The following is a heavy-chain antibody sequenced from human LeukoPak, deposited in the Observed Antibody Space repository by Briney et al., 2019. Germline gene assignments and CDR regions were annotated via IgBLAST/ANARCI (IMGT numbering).Heavy chain of an antibody. V-gene: IGHV1-46*01. J-gene: IGHJ3*02. Sequence: ASVKVSCKASGYTFTSYYMHWVRQAPGQGLEWMGIINPSGGSTSYAQKFQGRVTMTRDTSTSTVYMELSSLRSEDTAVYYCAIVSSDCSSTSCYVYDAFDIWGQGTVVTVSS. D-gene: IGHD2-2*01. CDR1: GYTFTSYY. CDR2: INPSGGST. CDR3: AIVSSDCSSTSCYVYDAFDI.